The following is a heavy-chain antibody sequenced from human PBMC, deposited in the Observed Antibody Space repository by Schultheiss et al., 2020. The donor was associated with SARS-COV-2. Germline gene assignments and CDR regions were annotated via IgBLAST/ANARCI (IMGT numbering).Heavy chain of an antibody. J-gene: IGHJ3*02. CDR3: ASTESITMITGAFDI. D-gene: IGHD3-22*01. CDR2: IYYSGST. CDR1: GGSISSYY. V-gene: IGHV4-59*12. Sequence: LSLTCTVSGGSISSYYWSWIRQPPGKGLEWIGYIYYSGSTNYNPSLKSRVTISVDTSKNQFSLKLSSVTAADTAVYYCASTESITMITGAFDIWGQGTMVTVSS.